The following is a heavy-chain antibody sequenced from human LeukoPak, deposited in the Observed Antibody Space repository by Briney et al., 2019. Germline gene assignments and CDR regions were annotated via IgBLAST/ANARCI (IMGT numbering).Heavy chain of an antibody. CDR3: ARLGRELRLDFDY. CDR1: GVSISAYY. V-gene: IGHV4-4*07. Sequence: PSETLSLTCSVSGVSISAYYWSWIRQPAGKGLEWIGRIYPGESIYASENTNYNPSLKSRVSMSGDTSKNQVSLKLRSVTAADTAVYYCARLGRELRLDFDYWGQGTLVTVSS. J-gene: IGHJ4*02. D-gene: IGHD1-7*01. CDR2: IYPGESIYASENT.